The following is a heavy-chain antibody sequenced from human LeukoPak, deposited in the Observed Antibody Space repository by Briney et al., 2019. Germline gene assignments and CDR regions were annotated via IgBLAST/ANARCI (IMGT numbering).Heavy chain of an antibody. V-gene: IGHV3-7*03. CDR2: IKQDGSEK. CDR1: GFTFSSYW. Sequence: GGSLRLSCAASGFTFSSYWMSWVRQAPGKGLEWVANIKQDGSEKYYVDSVKGRFTISRDNAKNSLYLQMNSLRAEDTAVYYCARGWEYSYGYFDYWGQGTLVTVSS. D-gene: IGHD5-18*01. J-gene: IGHJ4*02. CDR3: ARGWEYSYGYFDY.